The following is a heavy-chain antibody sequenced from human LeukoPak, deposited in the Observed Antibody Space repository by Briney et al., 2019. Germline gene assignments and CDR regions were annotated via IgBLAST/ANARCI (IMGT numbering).Heavy chain of an antibody. V-gene: IGHV4-59*08. CDR1: DGSISSYY. J-gene: IGHJ6*02. D-gene: IGHD2-15*01. Sequence: PSETLSLTCTVSDGSISSYYWSWIRQPPGKGLEWIGYIYYSGSTNYNPSLKSRVTISVDTSKNQFSLKLSSVTAADTAVYYCARHGYCSGGSCPLYGMDVWGQGTTVTVSS. CDR3: ARHGYCSGGSCPLYGMDV. CDR2: IYYSGST.